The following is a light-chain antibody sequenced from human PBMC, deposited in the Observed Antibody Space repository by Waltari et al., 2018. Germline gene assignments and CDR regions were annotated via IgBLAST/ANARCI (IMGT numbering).Light chain of an antibody. CDR2: GST. CDR1: GPTIGAAYH. J-gene: IGLJ3*02. CDR3: QSYDTSLSVV. Sequence: QSVLPPPPSVSGPPVQRVPIPCTGGGPTIGAAYHVPCYQQLPRAAPKLLIYGSTSRPLGVPARFFGSTSGTSASLAITGLQAEDEADYYCQSYDTSLSVVFGGGTKLTVL. V-gene: IGLV1-40*01.